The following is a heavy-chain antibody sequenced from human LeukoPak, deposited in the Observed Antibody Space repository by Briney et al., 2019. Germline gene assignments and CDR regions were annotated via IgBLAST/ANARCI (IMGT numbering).Heavy chain of an antibody. D-gene: IGHD2/OR15-2a*01. CDR3: ARASMAYYFDY. Sequence: GGSLRHSCAASGFTFSSYSMNWVRQAPGKGLEWVSSISSSSSYIYYADSVKGRFTISRDNAKNSLYLQMNSLRAEGTAVYYCARASMAYYFDYWGQGTLVTVSS. V-gene: IGHV3-21*01. CDR1: GFTFSSYS. CDR2: ISSSSSYI. J-gene: IGHJ4*02.